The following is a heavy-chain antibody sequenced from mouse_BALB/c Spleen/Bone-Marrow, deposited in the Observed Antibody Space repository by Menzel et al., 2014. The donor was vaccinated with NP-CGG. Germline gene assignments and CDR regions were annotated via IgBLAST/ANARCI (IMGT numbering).Heavy chain of an antibody. V-gene: IGHV1-69*02. Sequence: VKLMESGAEIVKPGAPVKLSCKASGYTFTRYWMHWVRQRPGRGLEWIGKIDPSDSETHYNHEFKDKATLTVDKSSSTAYIQLSSLTSEDSAAYFCARSGGNYVAWFVYWGQGTLVTVSP. CDR1: GYTFTRYW. CDR3: ARSGGNYVAWFVY. CDR2: IDPSDSET. D-gene: IGHD2-1*01. J-gene: IGHJ3*01.